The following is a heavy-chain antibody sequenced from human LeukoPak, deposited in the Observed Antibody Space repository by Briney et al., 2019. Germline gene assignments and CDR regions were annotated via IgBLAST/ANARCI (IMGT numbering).Heavy chain of an antibody. Sequence: GGSLRLSCAASGFTFSDYYMSWIRQAPGKGLEWVSYIDKSGSNIYYADSVKGRFIISRDNAKNSLYLQMNSLRDEDTALYYCARESYWGASAKGFDSWGQGTLVIVSS. CDR1: GFTFSDYY. CDR3: ARESYWGASAKGFDS. D-gene: IGHD7-27*01. V-gene: IGHV3-11*04. CDR2: IDKSGSNI. J-gene: IGHJ4*02.